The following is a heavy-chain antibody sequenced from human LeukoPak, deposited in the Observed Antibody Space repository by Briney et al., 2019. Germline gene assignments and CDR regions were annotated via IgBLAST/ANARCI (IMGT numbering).Heavy chain of an antibody. CDR2: IIPIFGTA. Sequence: SVKVSCKASGGTFSSYAISWVRQAPGQGLEWMGGIIPIFGTANYAQKFQGRVTITTDESTSTAYMELSSLRSEDTAVYYCARSRNIVVVPAAIPYFDYWGQGTLVTVSS. D-gene: IGHD2-2*01. CDR3: ARSRNIVVVPAAIPYFDY. V-gene: IGHV1-69*05. CDR1: GGTFSSYA. J-gene: IGHJ4*02.